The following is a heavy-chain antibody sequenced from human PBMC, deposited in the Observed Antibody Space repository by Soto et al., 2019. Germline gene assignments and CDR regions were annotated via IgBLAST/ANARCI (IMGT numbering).Heavy chain of an antibody. J-gene: IGHJ4*02. Sequence: GESLKISCKGSGYSFTSYWIGWVRQMPGKGLEWMGIIYPGDSDTRYSPSFQGQVTISADKSISTAYLQWSSLKASDTAMYYCARKPRYCSSTSCYIFGYWDQGTLVTVSS. V-gene: IGHV5-51*01. CDR3: ARKPRYCSSTSCYIFGY. CDR2: IYPGDSDT. CDR1: GYSFTSYW. D-gene: IGHD2-2*02.